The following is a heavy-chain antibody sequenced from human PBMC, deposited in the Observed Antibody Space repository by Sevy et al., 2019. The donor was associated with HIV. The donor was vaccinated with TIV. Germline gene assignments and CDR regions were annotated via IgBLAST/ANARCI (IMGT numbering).Heavy chain of an antibody. D-gene: IGHD3-9*01. CDR3: AKEETTGYI. CDR1: GFTFSSYV. V-gene: IGHV3-23*01. Sequence: GGSLRLSCTASGFTFSSYVISWVRQAPGKGLEWVSNISASVGSTYYADSVKGRFTNSRDNSKKNVYLDMNSLRAEDTAIFYCAKEETTGYIWGQGTLVTVSS. CDR2: ISASVGST. J-gene: IGHJ4*02.